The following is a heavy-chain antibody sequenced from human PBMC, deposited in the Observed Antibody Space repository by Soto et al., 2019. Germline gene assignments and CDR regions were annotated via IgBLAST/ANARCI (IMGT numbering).Heavy chain of an antibody. J-gene: IGHJ6*03. CDR2: ISSSGSTK. D-gene: IGHD6-13*01. CDR3: ARRGYGSRWPNVYMDV. CDR1: GFTFSTFS. V-gene: IGHV3-48*01. Sequence: GGSLRLSCAASGFTFSTFSMHWVRQSPGKGLEWISYISSSGSTKYYADSAKGRFTISRDNAKNSLNLQMNSLRAEDTAVYYCARRGYGSRWPNVYMDVWGKGTTVTVSS.